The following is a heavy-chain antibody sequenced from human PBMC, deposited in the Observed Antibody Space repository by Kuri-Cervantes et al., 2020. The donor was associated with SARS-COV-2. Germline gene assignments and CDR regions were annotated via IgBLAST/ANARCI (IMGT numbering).Heavy chain of an antibody. V-gene: IGHV1-18*04. D-gene: IGHD3-10*01. Sequence: ASVKVSCKASGYTFTSYGISWVRQAPGQGLEWMGWISAYNGNTNYAQKLQGRVTMTTDTSTSTACMELRSLRSDDTAVYYCAAGLLWFGHWGYGMDVWGQGTTVTVSS. CDR2: ISAYNGNT. CDR3: AAGLLWFGHWGYGMDV. CDR1: GYTFTSYG. J-gene: IGHJ6*02.